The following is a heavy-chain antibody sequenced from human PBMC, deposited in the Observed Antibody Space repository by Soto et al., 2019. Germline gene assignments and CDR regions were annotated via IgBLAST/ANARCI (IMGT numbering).Heavy chain of an antibody. CDR3: AKDPWVQLWLPYFDY. J-gene: IGHJ4*02. V-gene: IGHV3-23*01. CDR2: ISGSGGST. D-gene: IGHD5-18*01. CDR1: GFTFSSYA. Sequence: GGSLRLSCAASGFTFSSYAMSWVRQAPGKGLEWVSAISGSGGSTYYADSVKGRFTISRDNSKNTLYLQMNSLRAEDTAVYYCAKDPWVQLWLPYFDYWGQGTLVTVAS.